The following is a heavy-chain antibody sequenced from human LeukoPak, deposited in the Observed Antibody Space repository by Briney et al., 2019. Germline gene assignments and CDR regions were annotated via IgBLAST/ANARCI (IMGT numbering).Heavy chain of an antibody. Sequence: GGSLRLSCAASGFIFSDYYMSWIRQAPGKGLEWVSYIISSGSTIYYADSVKGRFTISRDNAKNSLYLQMNSLRAEDTAVYYCAREYYYDSSGYSRDAFDIWGQGTMVTVSS. J-gene: IGHJ3*02. CDR2: IISSGSTI. D-gene: IGHD3-22*01. CDR1: GFIFSDYY. CDR3: AREYYYDSSGYSRDAFDI. V-gene: IGHV3-11*01.